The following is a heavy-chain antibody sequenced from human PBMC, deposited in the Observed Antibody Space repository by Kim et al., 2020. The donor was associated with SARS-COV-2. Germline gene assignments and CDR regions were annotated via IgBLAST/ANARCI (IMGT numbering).Heavy chain of an antibody. D-gene: IGHD4-17*01. CDR3: ARGYGGAGGD. CDR1: GFSFSSNW. V-gene: IGHV3-7*04. Sequence: GGSLRLSCAASGFSFSSNWMSWVRQAPGKGLEWVASIKQVGSDKLYVDSVKGRFTISRDNAKNSLYLQMNSLGAEDTAVYYCARGYGGAGGDWGQGTLVTVSS. J-gene: IGHJ4*02. CDR2: IKQVGSDK.